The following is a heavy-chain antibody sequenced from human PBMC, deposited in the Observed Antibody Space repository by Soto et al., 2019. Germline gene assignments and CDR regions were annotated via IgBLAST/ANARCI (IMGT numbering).Heavy chain of an antibody. V-gene: IGHV4-30-2*01. D-gene: IGHD3-22*01. CDR3: AKDLGYDSSGHVDC. CDR2: IYHSEST. CDR1: GGSVSSGGYS. Sequence: SETLSLTCAVSGGSVSSGGYSWSWIRQPPGKGLEWIGYIYHSESTYYNPSLNSLVTISVDRSKNQFSLKLSSVTAADTAVYYCAKDLGYDSSGHVDCWGQGTLVTVSS. J-gene: IGHJ4*02.